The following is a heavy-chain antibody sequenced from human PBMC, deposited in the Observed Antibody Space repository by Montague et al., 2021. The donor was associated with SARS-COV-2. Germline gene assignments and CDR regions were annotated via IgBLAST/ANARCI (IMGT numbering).Heavy chain of an antibody. CDR3: VRADRRDPDTPHLYYYKGQDP. V-gene: IGHV4-39*07. D-gene: IGHD3-22*01. J-gene: IGHJ6*02. CDR1: GGSISSSNYY. CDR2: MYYSGST. Sequence: SETLSLTCTVSGGSISSSNYYWGWIRQPPGKGLEWIGNMYYSGSTYYNPSLKSRVTISIDTSKNQVSLNLRSVTAADTAVYFCVRADRRDPDTPHLYYYKGQDPRGPGTKGT.